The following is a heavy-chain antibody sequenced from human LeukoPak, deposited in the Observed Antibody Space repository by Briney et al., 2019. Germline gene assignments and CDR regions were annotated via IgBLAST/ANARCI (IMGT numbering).Heavy chain of an antibody. D-gene: IGHD2-15*01. CDR3: ARDISSSTRAFDI. J-gene: IGHJ3*02. CDR2: ISGRSDNT. Sequence: GGSLRLSCAASGFIFSNYAMYWVRQAPGKGLEWVSAISGRSDNTYYADSVKGRFTIFRDTAKNSLFLQMNNLRGEDTAVYYCARDISSSTRAFDIWGQGTMVTVS. V-gene: IGHV3-23*01. CDR1: GFIFSNYA.